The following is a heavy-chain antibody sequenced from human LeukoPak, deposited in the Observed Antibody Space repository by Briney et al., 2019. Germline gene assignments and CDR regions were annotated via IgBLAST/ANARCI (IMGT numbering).Heavy chain of an antibody. CDR2: ISGSGGST. CDR1: GFTFSSYA. J-gene: IGHJ4*02. CDR3: AKEYYDSSGCDY. V-gene: IGHV3-23*01. D-gene: IGHD3-22*01. Sequence: LPGGSLRLSCAASGFTFSSYAMSWVRQAPGKGLEWVSAISGSGGSTYHADSVKGRFTISRDNSKNTLYLQMNSLRAEDTAVYYCAKEYYDSSGCDYWGQGTLVTVSS.